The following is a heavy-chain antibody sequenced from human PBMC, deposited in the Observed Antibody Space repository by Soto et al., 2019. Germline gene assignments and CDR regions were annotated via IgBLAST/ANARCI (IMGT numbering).Heavy chain of an antibody. CDR2: ISGSGGST. D-gene: IGHD2-21*02. CDR1: GFTFSSYA. V-gene: IGHV3-23*04. J-gene: IGHJ1*01. CDR3: AKTSVVTLVHFQH. Sequence: VQLVEYGGGVVQPGRSLRLSCAASGFTFSSYAMSWVRQAPGKGLEWVSAISGSGGSTYYADSVKGRFTISRDNSKNTLYLQMNSLRAEDTAVYYCAKTSVVTLVHFQHWGQGTLVTVSS.